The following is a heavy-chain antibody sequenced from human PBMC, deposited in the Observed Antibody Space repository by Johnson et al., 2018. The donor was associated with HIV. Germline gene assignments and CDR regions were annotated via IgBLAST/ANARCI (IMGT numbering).Heavy chain of an antibody. D-gene: IGHD4/OR15-4a*01. V-gene: IGHV3-66*01. Sequence: VQLVESGGGLVQPGGSLRLSCAASGFTVSSNYMSWVRQAPGKGLEWVSVIYSGGNTYYADSVKGRFTISRDNAKNTLYLEMKSLRVDDTAVYYCVRDDYAGRPFDIWGQGTLVTVSS. CDR3: VRDDYAGRPFDI. CDR2: IYSGGNT. J-gene: IGHJ3*02. CDR1: GFTVSSNY.